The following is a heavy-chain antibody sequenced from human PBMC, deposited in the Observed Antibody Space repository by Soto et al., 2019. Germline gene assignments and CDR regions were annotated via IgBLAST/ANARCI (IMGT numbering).Heavy chain of an antibody. CDR2: TYPGDSDT. CDR3: ARQLADRRYYYYGMDV. J-gene: IGHJ6*02. D-gene: IGHD6-6*01. Sequence: PGESLKISCKGSGYSFTSYWIGWVRQMPGKGLEWMGITYPGDSDTRYSPSFQGQVTISADKSISTAYLQWSSLKASDTAMYYCARQLADRRYYYYGMDVWGPGTTVTVYS. V-gene: IGHV5-51*01. CDR1: GYSFTSYW.